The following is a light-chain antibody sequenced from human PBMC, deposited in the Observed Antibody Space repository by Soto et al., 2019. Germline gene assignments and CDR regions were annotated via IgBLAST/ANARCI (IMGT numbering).Light chain of an antibody. V-gene: IGLV2-14*01. CDR3: NSYTNTGARI. Sequence: QSVLTQPPSVSGSPGQTVTISCTGTISDVGANDFVSWYQQLPGKAPKVMIYEVSNRPSGVSNRFSGSKSGNTASLTISGLQTEDEADYYCNSYTNTGARIFGTGTKVTVL. CDR2: EVS. CDR1: ISDVGANDF. J-gene: IGLJ1*01.